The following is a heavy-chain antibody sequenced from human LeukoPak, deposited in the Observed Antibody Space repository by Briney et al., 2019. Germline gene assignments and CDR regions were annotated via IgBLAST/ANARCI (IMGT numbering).Heavy chain of an antibody. CDR1: GFTFSIYA. V-gene: IGHV3-30*04. J-gene: IGHJ4*02. CDR2: ISYDGSNK. Sequence: GGSLRLSCAASGFTFSIYAMHWVRQAPGKGLEWVAVISYDGSNKYYADSVKGRFTISRDNSKNTLYLQMNSLRAEDTAVYYCARQVGSGFTIDYWGQGTLVTVSS. CDR3: ARQVGSGFTIDY. D-gene: IGHD6-19*01.